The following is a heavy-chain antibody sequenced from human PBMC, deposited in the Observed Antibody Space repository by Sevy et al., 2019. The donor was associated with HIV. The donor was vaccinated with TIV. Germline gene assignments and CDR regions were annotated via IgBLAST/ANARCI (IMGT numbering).Heavy chain of an antibody. CDR2: IIPIFGTA. CDR3: ARKLGDSSGYYRITSDGNWFDP. CDR1: GGTFSSYA. V-gene: IGHV1-69*13. J-gene: IGHJ5*02. D-gene: IGHD3-22*01. Sequence: ASVKVSCKASGGTFSSYAISWVRQAPGQGLEWMGGIIPIFGTANYAQKFQGRVTITADASTSTAYMELSSLRSEDTAVYYCARKLGDSSGYYRITSDGNWFDPWGQGTLVTVSS.